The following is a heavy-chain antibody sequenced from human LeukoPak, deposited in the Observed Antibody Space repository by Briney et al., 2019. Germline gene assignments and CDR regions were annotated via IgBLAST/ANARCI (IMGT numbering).Heavy chain of an antibody. CDR1: GGTFISYA. V-gene: IGHV1-69*01. D-gene: IGHD3-9*01. CDR2: IIPIFGTA. CDR3: ARGTPISTGAFDI. Sequence: SVKVSCKASGGTFISYAISWVRQAPGQGLEWMGGIIPIFGTANYAQKFQGRVTITADESTSTAYMELSSLRSEDTAVYYCARGTPISTGAFDIWGQGTMVTVSS. J-gene: IGHJ3*02.